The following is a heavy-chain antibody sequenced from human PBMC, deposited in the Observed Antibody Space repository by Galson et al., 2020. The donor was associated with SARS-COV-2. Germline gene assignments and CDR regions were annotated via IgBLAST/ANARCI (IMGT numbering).Heavy chain of an antibody. V-gene: IGHV3-23*01. CDR2: LIGAGGDT. CDR1: GFTFNNYA. D-gene: IGHD6-19*01. Sequence: GGSLRLSCVTSGFTFNNYAMGWVRQAPGKGLEWVSLIGAGGDTYYADSVEGRFTISRDNLRNTLSLEMKSLRVDDTALYYCAKEAGTGWATDYFQHWGKGTLVTVSS. J-gene: IGHJ1*01. CDR3: AKEAGTGWATDYFQH.